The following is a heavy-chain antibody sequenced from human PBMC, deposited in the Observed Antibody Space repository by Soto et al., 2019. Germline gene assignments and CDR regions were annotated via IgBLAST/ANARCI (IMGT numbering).Heavy chain of an antibody. V-gene: IGHV4-30-4*01. J-gene: IGHJ5*02. CDR2: IYYTGTT. Sequence: SETLSLTCTVSGGSISAGDYYWNWIRQPPGKGLEWIGYIYYTGTTKYNPSLKSRATLSVDTSKNRFSLNLTSVTAADSAVYYCARGDGFHPGGPGPLVTVPS. CDR3: ARGDGFHP. CDR1: GGSISAGDYY.